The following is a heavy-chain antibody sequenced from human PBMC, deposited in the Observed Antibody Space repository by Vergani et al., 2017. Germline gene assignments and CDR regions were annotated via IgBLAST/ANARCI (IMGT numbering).Heavy chain of an antibody. J-gene: IGHJ6*02. V-gene: IGHV1-8*01. CDR2: MNPNSGNT. CDR3: ARRGSSWNYYYYYYGMDV. CDR1: GGTFSSYD. D-gene: IGHD6-13*01. Sequence: QVQLVQSGAEVKKPGSSVKVSCKASGGTFSSYDINWVRQATGQGLEWMGWMNPNSGNTGYAQKFQGRVTMTRNTSISTAYMELSSLRSEDTAVYYCARRGSSWNYYYYYYGMDVWGQGTTVTVSS.